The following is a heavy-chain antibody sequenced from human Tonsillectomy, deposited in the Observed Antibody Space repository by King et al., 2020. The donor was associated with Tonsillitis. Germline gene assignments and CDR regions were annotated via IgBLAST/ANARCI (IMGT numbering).Heavy chain of an antibody. Sequence: VQLVESGGGLVQPGGSLRLSCAASGFTFSSYAMSWVRQAPGKGLEWVSGISNSGGNTYYADSVKGRFTISRDNSTNTLYLQMNSLRAGDTAAYYCAKDGHSSGWYYFDYWGQGTLVTVSS. CDR1: GFTFSSYA. D-gene: IGHD6-19*01. J-gene: IGHJ4*02. V-gene: IGHV3-23*04. CDR2: ISNSGGNT. CDR3: AKDGHSSGWYYFDY.